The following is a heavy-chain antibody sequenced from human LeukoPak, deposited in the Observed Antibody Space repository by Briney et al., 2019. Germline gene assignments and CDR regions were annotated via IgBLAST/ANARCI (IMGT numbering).Heavy chain of an antibody. D-gene: IGHD2-15*01. J-gene: IGHJ4*02. CDR3: TTEGGDNIVVVVAAYFDY. CDR2: IKSKTDGGTT. Sequence: GGSLRLSCAASGFTFSSYAMSWVRQAPGKGLEWVGRIKSKTDGGTTDYAAPVKGRFTISRDDSKNTLYLQMNSLKTEDTAVYYCTTEGGDNIVVVVAAYFDYWGQGTLVTVSS. V-gene: IGHV3-15*01. CDR1: GFTFSSYA.